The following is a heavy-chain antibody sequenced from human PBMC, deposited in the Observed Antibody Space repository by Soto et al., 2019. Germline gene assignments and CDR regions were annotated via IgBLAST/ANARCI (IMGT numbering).Heavy chain of an antibody. J-gene: IGHJ3*02. Sequence: ASVKVSCKASGFTFTSSAVQWVRQAPGQRLEWIGWIVGVSGNTNYAQKFQERVTITRDMSTSTAYMELSSLRSEDTAVYYCAADTEDILTGYYAFDIWGQGTMVTVSS. CDR1: GFTFTSSA. CDR3: AADTEDILTGYYAFDI. CDR2: IVGVSGNT. D-gene: IGHD3-9*01. V-gene: IGHV1-58*01.